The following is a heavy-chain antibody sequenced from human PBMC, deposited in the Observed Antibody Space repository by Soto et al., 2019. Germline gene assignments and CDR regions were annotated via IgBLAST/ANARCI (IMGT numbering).Heavy chain of an antibody. D-gene: IGHD3-22*01. CDR2: IIPIFGTA. CDR3: ARERGYYDSSGYYTYYFDY. CDR1: GGTFSSYA. J-gene: IGHJ4*02. V-gene: IGHV1-69*13. Sequence: SVKVSCKASGGTFSSYAISWVRQAPGQGLEWMGGIIPIFGTANYAQKFQGRVTITADESTSTAYMELSSLRSEDTAVYYCARERGYYDSSGYYTYYFDYWGQGTLVTVSS.